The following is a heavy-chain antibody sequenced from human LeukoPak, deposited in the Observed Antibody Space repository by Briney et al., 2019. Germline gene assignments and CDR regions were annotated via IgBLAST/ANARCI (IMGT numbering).Heavy chain of an antibody. CDR2: INQDGSEK. J-gene: IGHJ3*02. CDR1: EFMFSEYR. V-gene: IGHV3-7*01. CDR3: ARGGSRTCSTCYSDASDI. D-gene: IGHD2-15*01. Sequence: PGGSVRLSCAASEFMFSEYRMNWVRQAPGKGLEWLAIINQDGSEKYSVSSVKGRFTISRDNVKNSLYLQLSSLRAEDTAVYYCARGGSRTCSTCYSDASDIWGQGTMVTVSS.